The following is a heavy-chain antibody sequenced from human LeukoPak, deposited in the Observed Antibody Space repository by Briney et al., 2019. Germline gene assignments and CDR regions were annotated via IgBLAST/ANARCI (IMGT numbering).Heavy chain of an antibody. V-gene: IGHV4-30-2*01. CDR3: ARHVAPDMDYFDY. D-gene: IGHD2-15*01. Sequence: SQTLSLTCAVSGVSISSAGYSWSWIRQPPGGGLVWIGFFLHTGSTDYNPSLKSRVTISGDRSKNQFSLTLTSVTAADTAVYYCARHVAPDMDYFDYWGPGTLVTVSP. J-gene: IGHJ4*02. CDR2: FLHTGST. CDR1: GVSISSAGYS.